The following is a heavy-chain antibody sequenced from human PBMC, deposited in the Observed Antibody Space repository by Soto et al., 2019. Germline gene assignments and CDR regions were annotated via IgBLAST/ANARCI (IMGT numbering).Heavy chain of an antibody. Sequence: SETLSLTCTVSGGSVSSGSYYWSWIRQPPGKGLEWIGYIYYSGSTNYNPSLKSRVTISVDTSKNQFSLKLSSVTAADTTVYYCARDSYNWNYGDGGDGMDVWGQGTKVTVSS. CDR2: IYYSGST. D-gene: IGHD1-7*01. J-gene: IGHJ6*02. V-gene: IGHV4-61*01. CDR3: ARDSYNWNYGDGGDGMDV. CDR1: GGSVSSGSYY.